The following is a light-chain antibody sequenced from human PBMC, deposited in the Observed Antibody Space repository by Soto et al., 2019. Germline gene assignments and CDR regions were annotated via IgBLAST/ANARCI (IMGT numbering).Light chain of an antibody. V-gene: IGLV2-14*01. CDR3: SSYTTSITLV. CDR2: EVS. Sequence: QSALTQPASVSGSPGQSITISCTGTSSDVGGYNYVSWYQQHPGKAPELMIYEVSNRPSGVCNRVSGSTSGNTASLTISGLQAEDEADYYCSSYTTSITLVFGGGTKLTVL. J-gene: IGLJ2*01. CDR1: SSDVGGYNY.